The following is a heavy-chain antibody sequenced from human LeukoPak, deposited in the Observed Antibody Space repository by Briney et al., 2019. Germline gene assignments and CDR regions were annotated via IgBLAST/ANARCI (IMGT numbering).Heavy chain of an antibody. J-gene: IGHJ4*02. CDR3: ARDYLLVGIDY. Sequence: PGGSLRLSCAASGFTFSSYSMNWVRQAPGKGLEWVSYISSSSSTIYYADSVKGRFTISRDNAKNSLYLQMNSLRAEDTAVYYCARDYLLVGIDYWGQGTLVTVSS. D-gene: IGHD3-16*02. CDR1: GFTFSSYS. CDR2: ISSSSSTI. V-gene: IGHV3-48*01.